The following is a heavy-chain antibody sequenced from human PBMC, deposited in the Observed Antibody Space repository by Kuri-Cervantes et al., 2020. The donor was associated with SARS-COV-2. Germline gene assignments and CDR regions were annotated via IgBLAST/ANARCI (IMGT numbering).Heavy chain of an antibody. J-gene: IGHJ3*02. CDR1: GYIFSNYW. CDR3: ARRTRYCSSTSCDIGAFDI. V-gene: IGHV5-51*01. Sequence: KVSCKASGYIFSNYWIGWVRQMPGKGLEWMGIIYPGDSDTRYSPSFQGQVTISADKSISTAYLQWSSLKASDTAMYYCARRTRYCSSTSCDIGAFDIWGQGTMVTVSS. CDR2: IYPGDSDT. D-gene: IGHD2-2*02.